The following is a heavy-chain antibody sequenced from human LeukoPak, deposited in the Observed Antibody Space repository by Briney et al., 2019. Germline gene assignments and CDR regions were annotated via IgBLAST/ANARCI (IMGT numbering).Heavy chain of an antibody. Sequence: PGGSLRLSCAASGFTFSSYAMHWVRQAPGKGLEWVSSISSSSKYIYYADSVKGRFTISRDNAKNSLYLQMNNLRAEDTAVYYCARGRLAAASYFDYWDQGSLVTVSS. V-gene: IGHV3-21*01. J-gene: IGHJ4*02. D-gene: IGHD6-13*01. CDR1: GFTFSSYA. CDR2: ISSSSKYI. CDR3: ARGRLAAASYFDY.